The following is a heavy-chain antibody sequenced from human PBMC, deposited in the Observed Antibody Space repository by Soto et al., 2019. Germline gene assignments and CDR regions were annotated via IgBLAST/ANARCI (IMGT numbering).Heavy chain of an antibody. D-gene: IGHD1-20*01. V-gene: IGHV1-18*01. CDR1: GYTFTNYG. CDR3: ESDRTSYNLHQRFDL. J-gene: IGHJ4*01. CDR2: ISAYNGNT. Sequence: ASVKVSCNASGYTFTNYGIRWVRQAPGQGLEWIGWISAYNGNTNYAQKLQGRVTMTTDTSTSTAYMELRSLRSDATAVYYCESDRTSYNLHQRFDLWGQGTLVTVSS.